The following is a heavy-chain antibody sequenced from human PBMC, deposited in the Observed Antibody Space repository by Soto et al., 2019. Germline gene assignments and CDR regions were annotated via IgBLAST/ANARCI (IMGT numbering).Heavy chain of an antibody. J-gene: IGHJ6*03. CDR1: GGTFSSYT. D-gene: IGHD2-2*01. Sequence: QVQLVQSGAEVKKPGSSVKVSCKASGGTFSSYTISWVRQAPGQGLEWMGRIIPILGIANYAQKFQGRVTITADKATSTAYMELSRLRSEDTAVYSGARDCSSTSCYYYYYYYMDVWGKGTTVTVSS. CDR3: ARDCSSTSCYYYYYYYMDV. V-gene: IGHV1-69*08. CDR2: IIPILGIA.